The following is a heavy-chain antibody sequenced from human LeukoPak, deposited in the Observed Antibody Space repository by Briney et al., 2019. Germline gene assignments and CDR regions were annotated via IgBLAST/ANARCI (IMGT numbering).Heavy chain of an antibody. Sequence: SETLSLTCTVSGGSISSSSYYWGWIRQPPGKGLEWIGSIYYSGSTYYNPSLKSRVTISVDTSKNQFSLKLSSVTAADTAVYYCARIAAAAQNAFDIWGQGTMVTVSS. V-gene: IGHV4-39*07. CDR3: ARIAAAAQNAFDI. CDR2: IYYSGST. J-gene: IGHJ3*02. D-gene: IGHD6-13*01. CDR1: GGSISSSSYY.